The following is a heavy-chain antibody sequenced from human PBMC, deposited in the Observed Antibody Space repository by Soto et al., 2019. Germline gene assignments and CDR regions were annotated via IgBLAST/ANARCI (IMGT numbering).Heavy chain of an antibody. Sequence: PGGSLRLSCEASGFTFSSYDMHWVRQATGKGLEWVSAIGTAGDTYYPGSVKGRFTISRENAKNSLYLQMNSLRAGDTAVYYCARGDWAAALSVWGQGTTVTVSS. J-gene: IGHJ6*02. CDR2: IGTAGDT. CDR1: GFTFSSYD. CDR3: ARGDWAAALSV. V-gene: IGHV3-13*01. D-gene: IGHD6-13*01.